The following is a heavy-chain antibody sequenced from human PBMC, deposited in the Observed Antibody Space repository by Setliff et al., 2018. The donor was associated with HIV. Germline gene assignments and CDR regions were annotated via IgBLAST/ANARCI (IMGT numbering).Heavy chain of an antibody. CDR2: INHSGST. Sequence: LSLTCAVYGGSFSGYYWTWIRQPPGKGLEWIGEINHSGSTNYNPSLKSRVTISIDTSKNQFSLKLSSVTAADTAMYYCARGRMATVLIRNWIDPWGQGSLVTVSS. CDR1: GGSFSGYY. CDR3: ARGRMATVLIRNWIDP. V-gene: IGHV4-34*01. D-gene: IGHD4-4*01. J-gene: IGHJ5*02.